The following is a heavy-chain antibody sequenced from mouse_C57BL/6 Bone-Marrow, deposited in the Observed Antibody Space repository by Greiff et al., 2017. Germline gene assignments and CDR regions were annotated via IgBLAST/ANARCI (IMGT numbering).Heavy chain of an antibody. J-gene: IGHJ2*01. CDR1: GSAFSSYW. D-gene: IGHD1-1*01. V-gene: IGHV1-80*01. CDR2: FYPGDGVT. CDR3: AREGAYSVGDYFDY. Sequence: QVQLQQSGAELLKLGASVKFPCKASGSAFSSYWLNWVQQRMGKGLEGMGQFYPGDGVTNYNGKFKGKATLTADKSSSTAYMQLSSLTAEDSAVDIWAREGAYSVGDYFDYWGQGTTLTVSS.